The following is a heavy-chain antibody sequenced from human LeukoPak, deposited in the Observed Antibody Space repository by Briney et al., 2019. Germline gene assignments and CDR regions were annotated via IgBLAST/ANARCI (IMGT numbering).Heavy chain of an antibody. D-gene: IGHD3-9*01. CDR1: GFTVSSNY. CDR3: ARDLGGYDILTGSPG. J-gene: IGHJ4*02. Sequence: GGSLRLSCAASGFTVSSNYMSWVRQAPGKGLEWVSVIYSGGSTYYADSVKGRFTISRDNSKNTLYLQMNSLRAEDTAVYYCARDLGGYDILTGSPGWGQGTLVTVSS. V-gene: IGHV3-53*01. CDR2: IYSGGST.